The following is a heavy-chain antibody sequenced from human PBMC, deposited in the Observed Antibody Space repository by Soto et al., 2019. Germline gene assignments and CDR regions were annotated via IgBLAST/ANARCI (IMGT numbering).Heavy chain of an antibody. Sequence: EVQLLESGGGLVQPGGSLRLSCAASGFTFSSYAMSWVRQAPGKGLEWVSAISGSGGSTYYADSVKGRFTISRDNSKNTLYLQMNSLRAEDTAVYYCAKGTTVTTKAMHAFDIWGQGTTVTVSS. CDR2: ISGSGGST. CDR3: AKGTTVTTKAMHAFDI. CDR1: GFTFSSYA. D-gene: IGHD4-17*01. V-gene: IGHV3-23*01. J-gene: IGHJ3*02.